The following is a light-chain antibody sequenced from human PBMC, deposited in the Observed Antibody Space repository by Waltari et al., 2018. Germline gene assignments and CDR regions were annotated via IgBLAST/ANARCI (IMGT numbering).Light chain of an antibody. CDR2: DAS. CDR3: QQYNIYPWT. J-gene: IGKJ1*01. V-gene: IGKV1-5*01. CDR1: QSITSR. Sequence: DIQMTQSPSTLSASVGDRVTITCRSSQSITSRLAWYQQKPGKAPKLLIYDASSLEGGVPSRFSGSGSGTEFTLTISSLQPDDFATYYCQQYNIYPWTFGQGTKVEIK.